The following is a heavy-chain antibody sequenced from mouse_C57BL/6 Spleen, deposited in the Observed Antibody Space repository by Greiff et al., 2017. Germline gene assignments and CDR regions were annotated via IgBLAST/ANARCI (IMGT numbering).Heavy chain of an antibody. J-gene: IGHJ3*01. CDR2: LDPANGNT. V-gene: IGHV14-3*01. CDR1: GFNIKNTY. D-gene: IGHD2-5*01. CDR3: ARSDYSNSFAY. Sequence: EVHLVESVAELVRPGASVKLSCTASGFNIKNTYMHWVKQRPEPGLEWIGRLDPANGNTKYAPKFQGKATMTADTSSNTAYLQRSSLTSEDTAIYYCARSDYSNSFAYWGQGTLVTVSA.